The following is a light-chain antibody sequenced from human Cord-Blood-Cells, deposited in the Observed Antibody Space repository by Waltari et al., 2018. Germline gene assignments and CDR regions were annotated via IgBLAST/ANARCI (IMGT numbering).Light chain of an antibody. CDR2: DAS. J-gene: IGKJ4*01. V-gene: IGKV3-11*01. Sequence: EIVLTQSPATLSLSPGERATLSCRASQSVSSYLAWYQQQPGQAPRLLLYDASNRATGITARFSGSGAETDFTLTISSLEPEDFAVYYCQQRSNWPPLTFGGGTKVEIK. CDR3: QQRSNWPPLT. CDR1: QSVSSY.